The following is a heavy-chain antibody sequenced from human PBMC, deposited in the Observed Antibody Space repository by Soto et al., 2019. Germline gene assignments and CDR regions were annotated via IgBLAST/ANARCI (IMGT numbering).Heavy chain of an antibody. D-gene: IGHD2-21*02. J-gene: IGHJ4*02. CDR2: VYYSGST. Sequence: QVQLQESGPGLVKPSETLSLTCTVSGGSISSYYWSWIRQPPGKGLEWIGYVYYSGSTNYNPSLESRVTISVDTCQTQFSLKLSSVTAADTAVYYCARRWGVTLDYWGQGTLGTVSS. CDR3: ARRWGVTLDY. V-gene: IGHV4-59*01. CDR1: GGSISSYY.